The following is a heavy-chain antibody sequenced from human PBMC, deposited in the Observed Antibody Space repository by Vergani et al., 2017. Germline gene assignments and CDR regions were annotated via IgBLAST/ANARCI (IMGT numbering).Heavy chain of an antibody. CDR3: ASLPGEIRGYQFDY. D-gene: IGHD7-27*01. CDR2: IIPILGIA. Sequence: QVQLVQSGAEVKKPGSSVKVSCKASGGTFSSYTISWVRQAPGQGLEWMGRIIPILGIANYAQKFQGRVTITADKSTSTAYMELSSLRSEDTAVYYCASLPGEIRGYQFDYWGQGTLVTVSS. CDR1: GGTFSSYT. J-gene: IGHJ4*02. V-gene: IGHV1-69*02.